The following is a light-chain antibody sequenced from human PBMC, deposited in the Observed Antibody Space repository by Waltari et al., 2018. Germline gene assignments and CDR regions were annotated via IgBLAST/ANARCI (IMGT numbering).Light chain of an antibody. J-gene: IGKJ1*01. Sequence: DVVMTKSPLSLPVTLGQPASISCRSSQSLLYSDGNTYLSWFHQRPGQSPRRLIYKVSNRDSGAPDRFSGSGSGTDFTLKISRVEAEDVGVYYCMQGSHRPRTFGQGTKVEIK. CDR2: KVS. CDR3: MQGSHRPRT. CDR1: QSLLYSDGNTY. V-gene: IGKV2-30*01.